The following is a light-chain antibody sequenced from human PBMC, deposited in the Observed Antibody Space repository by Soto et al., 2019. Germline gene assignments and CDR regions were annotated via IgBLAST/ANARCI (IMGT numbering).Light chain of an antibody. V-gene: IGKV4-1*01. J-gene: IGKJ4*01. CDR2: WAS. Sequence: DIVMTQSPDSLAVSLGERATINCKSSQSVLYSSNNKNYLAWYQQKPGQPPKLLIYWASTRESGVPDRFSGSGSGTDFPLTISSLQAEDVAVYYCQQYYSTPQVTFGGGTNVEIK. CDR3: QQYYSTPQVT. CDR1: QSVLYSSNNKNY.